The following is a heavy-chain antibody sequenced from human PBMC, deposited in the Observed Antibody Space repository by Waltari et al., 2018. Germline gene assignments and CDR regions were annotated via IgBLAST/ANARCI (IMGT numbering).Heavy chain of an antibody. J-gene: IGHJ4*02. CDR1: GGSFSGSY. Sequence: QVQLQQWGAGLLKPSETLSLTCAVYGGSFSGSYWSWIRQPPGKGLEWIGEINHSGSTNYNPSLKSRVTISVDTSKNQFSLKLSSVTAADTAVYYCARGFEIFEYSSSSQYFDYWGQGTLVTVSS. CDR3: ARGFEIFEYSSSSQYFDY. D-gene: IGHD6-6*01. V-gene: IGHV4-34*01. CDR2: INHSGST.